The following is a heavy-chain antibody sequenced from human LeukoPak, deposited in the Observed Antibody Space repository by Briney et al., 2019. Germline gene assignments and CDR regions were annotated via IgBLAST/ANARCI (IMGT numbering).Heavy chain of an antibody. J-gene: IGHJ6*02. V-gene: IGHV1-69*05. CDR1: GDTFSSYA. D-gene: IGHD2-2*02. Sequence: GASVKVSCKASGDTFSSYAISWVRQAPGQGLEWMGGIIPIFGTANYAQKFQGRVTITTDESTSTAYMELSSLRSEDTAVYYCARDHTSYYTMDVWGQGTAVTVSS. CDR3: ARDHTSYYTMDV. CDR2: IIPIFGTA.